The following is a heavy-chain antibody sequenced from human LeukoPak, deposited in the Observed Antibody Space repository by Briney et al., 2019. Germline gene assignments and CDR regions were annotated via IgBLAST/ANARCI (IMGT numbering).Heavy chain of an antibody. J-gene: IGHJ4*02. CDR3: VKDIGSGSYRYGGYFDY. V-gene: IGHV3-9*03. CDR1: GFPFDDKA. Sequence: GRSLRLSCAASGFPFDDKAMHWVRQAPGKGLEWVAGMSRNSDSTGYADSVKGRFTISRDNAKNSLYLQMNSLRAEDMALSYCVKDIGSGSYRYGGYFDYWGQGTLVTVSS. D-gene: IGHD1-26*01. CDR2: MSRNSDST.